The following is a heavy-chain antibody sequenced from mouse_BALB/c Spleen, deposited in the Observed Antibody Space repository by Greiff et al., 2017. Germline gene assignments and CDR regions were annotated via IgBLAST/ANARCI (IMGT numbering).Heavy chain of an antibody. J-gene: IGHJ3*01. V-gene: IGHV1-55*01. CDR2: IYPGSGST. Sequence: QVQLKESGAELVKPGTSVKLSCKASGYNFTSYWINWVKLRPGQGLEWIGDIYPGSGSTNYNEKFKSKATLTVDTSSSTAYMQLSSLASEDSALYYCARGGPPRGFAYWGQGTLVTVSA. CDR1: GYNFTSYW. CDR3: ARGGPPRGFAY.